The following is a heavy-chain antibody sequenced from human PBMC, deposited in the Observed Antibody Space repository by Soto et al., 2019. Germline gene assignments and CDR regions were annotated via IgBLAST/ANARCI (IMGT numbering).Heavy chain of an antibody. Sequence: PWGSLPLACASSVFTFENFGMSWVRQAPGKGLEWISSISGSGFKKYYADSVKGRFTISRDNSKSTVYLELNNLSAEDTAVYHCAKNQGVELVPLATVDWFDPWGQGSVVTVSS. J-gene: IGHJ5*02. V-gene: IGHV3-23*01. CDR1: VFTFENFG. CDR2: ISGSGFKK. CDR3: AKNQGVELVPLATVDWFDP. D-gene: IGHD1-26*01.